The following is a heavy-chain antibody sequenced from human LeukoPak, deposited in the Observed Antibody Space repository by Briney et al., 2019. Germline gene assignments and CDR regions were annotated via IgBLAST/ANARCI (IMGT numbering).Heavy chain of an antibody. D-gene: IGHD3-10*01. CDR3: ARHYGP. V-gene: IGHV4-39*01. CDR1: GDSISIRSYF. J-gene: IGHJ5*02. CDR2: MYYSGST. Sequence: PSETLSLTCTVSGDSISIRSYFWDWIRQSPGKGLEWIESMYYSGSTYYRPSLKSRVTMSIDTAENQFSLKLTSVTAADTAVYYFARHYGPWGQGTLVTVSS.